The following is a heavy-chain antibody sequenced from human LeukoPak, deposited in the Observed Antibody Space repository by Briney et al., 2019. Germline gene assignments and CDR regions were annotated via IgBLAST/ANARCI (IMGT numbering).Heavy chain of an antibody. CDR1: GGSISRGGYC. D-gene: IGHD1-26*01. J-gene: IGHJ4*02. V-gene: IGHV4-31*03. Sequence: SSETLSLKCTVSGGSISRGGYCWRWIRQHPGKGLEWIGYIDYSGSTFYNPSLKSRLTMSIDTSKNQFPLKLSSVTAADTAVYYCARRRYSGSYYFDYWGQGTLVTVSS. CDR3: ARRRYSGSYYFDY. CDR2: IDYSGST.